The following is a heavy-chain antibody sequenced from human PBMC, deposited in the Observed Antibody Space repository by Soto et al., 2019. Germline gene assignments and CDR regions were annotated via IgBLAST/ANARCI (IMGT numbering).Heavy chain of an antibody. CDR2: ISSSSSYT. V-gene: IGHV3-11*06. D-gene: IGHD3-22*01. CDR1: GFTFSDYY. J-gene: IGHJ6*02. Sequence: PGGSLRLSCAASGFTFSDYYMSWIRQAPGKGLEWVSYISSSSSYTNYADSVKGQFTISRDNAKNSLYLQMNSLRAEDTAVYYCASHSGGVVNHYYYYYYGMDVWGQGTTVTVSS. CDR3: ASHSGGVVNHYYYYYYGMDV.